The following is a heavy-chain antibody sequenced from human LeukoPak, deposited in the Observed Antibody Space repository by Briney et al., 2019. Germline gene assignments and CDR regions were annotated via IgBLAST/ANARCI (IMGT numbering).Heavy chain of an antibody. V-gene: IGHV3-33*06. Sequence: SGVSLRLSCAASGFTFSSYGMHWVRQAPGKGLEWVAVVWYYVSNKYYADSVKSRFTISRDNSKTTLYLQMNSLRAEATAVYYCAKDAARSCSGGSCYGTDVWGKGTTVTVSS. CDR2: VWYYVSNK. CDR3: AKDAARSCSGGSCYGTDV. CDR1: GFTFSSYG. D-gene: IGHD2-15*01. J-gene: IGHJ6*04.